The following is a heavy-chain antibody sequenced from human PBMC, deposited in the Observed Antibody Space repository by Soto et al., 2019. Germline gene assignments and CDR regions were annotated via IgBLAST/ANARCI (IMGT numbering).Heavy chain of an antibody. CDR3: ARGEVTSSGWLFDF. J-gene: IGHJ4*02. V-gene: IGHV1-46*03. D-gene: IGHD6-19*01. CDR1: GYTLTTNY. Sequence: QVQLMQSGSEVKKPGASVKVSCRASGYTLTTNYMHWVRQAPGQGPEWVAMINPRSGGNTNYAQKFKGRVAVTSDTSTTVYLELNNLSSDDTAVDYCARGEVTSSGWLFDFWGQGTLVTVSS. CDR2: INPRSGGNT.